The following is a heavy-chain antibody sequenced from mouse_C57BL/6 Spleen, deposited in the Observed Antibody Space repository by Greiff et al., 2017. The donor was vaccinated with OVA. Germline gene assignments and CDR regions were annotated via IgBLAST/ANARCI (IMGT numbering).Heavy chain of an antibody. CDR1: GYTFTSYW. CDR3: ARAYYDEGYFDY. Sequence: VQLKQSGAELAKPGASVKLSCKASGYTFTSYWMHWVKQRPGQGLEWIGYINPSSGYTKYNQKFKDKATLTADKSSSTAYMQLSSLTYEDSAVYDCARAYYDEGYFDYWGQGTTLTVSS. CDR2: INPSSGYT. J-gene: IGHJ2*01. V-gene: IGHV1-7*01. D-gene: IGHD2-4*01.